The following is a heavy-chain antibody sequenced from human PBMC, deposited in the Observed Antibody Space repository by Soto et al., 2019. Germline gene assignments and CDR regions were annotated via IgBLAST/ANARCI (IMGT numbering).Heavy chain of an antibody. CDR3: ARSSFYYDTSGYAVAWFDP. V-gene: IGHV4-61*01. J-gene: IGHJ5*02. CDR2: IHYSGST. Sequence: PSETLSLTCTVAGDSVSSGTYYWSWIRQPPGKCLEWIGNIHYSGSTNYNPSLKSRVTMSVDTSKNQFSLKLTFVTTADTAMFYCARSSFYYDTSGYAVAWFDPWGQGTPVTVSS. D-gene: IGHD3-22*01. CDR1: GDSVSSGTYY.